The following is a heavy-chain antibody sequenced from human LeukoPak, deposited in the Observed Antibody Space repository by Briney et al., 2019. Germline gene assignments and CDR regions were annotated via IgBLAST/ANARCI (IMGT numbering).Heavy chain of an antibody. J-gene: IGHJ6*02. CDR3: ARVGTGYYYGMDV. CDR1: GGTFSSYT. D-gene: IGHD3/OR15-3a*01. Sequence: ASVKVSCKASGGTFSSYTISWVRQAPGQGLEWMGRIIPILGIANYAQKFQGRVTITADKSTSTAYMELSSLRSEDTAVYHCARVGTGYYYGMDVWGQGTTVTVSS. CDR2: IIPILGIA. V-gene: IGHV1-69*02.